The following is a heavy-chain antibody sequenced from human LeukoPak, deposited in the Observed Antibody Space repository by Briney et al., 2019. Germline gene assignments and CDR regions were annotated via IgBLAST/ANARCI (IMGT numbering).Heavy chain of an antibody. CDR3: ARGVAAAGTGGDNWFDP. D-gene: IGHD6-13*01. V-gene: IGHV1-8*01. CDR2: MNPNSGNT. J-gene: IGHJ5*02. CDR1: GYTFTSYD. Sequence: ASVKVSCKASGYTFTSYDINWVRQATGQGLEWMGWMNPNSGNTGYAQKFQGRVTMTRNTPISTAYMELSSLRSEDTAVYYCARGVAAAGTGGDNWFDPWGQGTLVTVSS.